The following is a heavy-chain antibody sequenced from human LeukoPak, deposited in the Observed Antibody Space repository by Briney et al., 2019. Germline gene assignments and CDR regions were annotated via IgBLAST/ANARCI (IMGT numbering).Heavy chain of an antibody. Sequence: PGGSLRLSCAASGFTFSSYNVNWVRQTPGKGLEWVSPISSSSTYIYYADSVRGRFTISRDNAKNSLYLQMNSLRAEDTAVYYCARSLLSGSYAEIDFWGQGTLVTVSS. CDR2: ISSSSTYI. CDR3: ARSLLSGSYAEIDF. V-gene: IGHV3-21*01. J-gene: IGHJ4*02. CDR1: GFTFSSYN. D-gene: IGHD1-26*01.